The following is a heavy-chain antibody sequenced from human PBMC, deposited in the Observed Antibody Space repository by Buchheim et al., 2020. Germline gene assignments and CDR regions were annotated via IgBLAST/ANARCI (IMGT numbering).Heavy chain of an antibody. CDR1: GFTFSRHW. CDR2: IKSDGSTT. J-gene: IGHJ5*02. V-gene: IGHV3-74*01. CDR3: AREASGPFDP. Sequence: EVQLVESGGGLVQPGGSLRLSCAASGFTFSRHWMHWVRQAPGKGLVWVSHIKSDGSTTAYADSVKGRFTISRDNAKTTLFLKMNSLRVEDTAVYYCAREASGPFDPWGQGTL. D-gene: IGHD5-12*01.